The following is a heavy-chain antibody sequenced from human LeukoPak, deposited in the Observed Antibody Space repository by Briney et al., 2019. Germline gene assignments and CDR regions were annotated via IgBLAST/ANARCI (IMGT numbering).Heavy chain of an antibody. V-gene: IGHV4-59*01. J-gene: IGHJ4*02. CDR1: GGSISSYY. CDR2: IYYSGRS. CDR3: ASPGIVAAGTDRGFDY. D-gene: IGHD6-13*01. Sequence: PSETLSLTCTVSGGSISSYYWSWIRQPPGKGMEWIGFIYYSGRSNYNPSLKSRVTISVDTSKNQFSLRLSSVTAADTAVYYCASPGIVAAGTDRGFDYWGQGTLVTVSS.